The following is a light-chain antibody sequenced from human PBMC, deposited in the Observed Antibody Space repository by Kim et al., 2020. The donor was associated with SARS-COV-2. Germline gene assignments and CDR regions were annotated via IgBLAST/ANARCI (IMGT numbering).Light chain of an antibody. CDR1: SSDIGDYKY. CDR2: AVN. Sequence: QSALTQPASVSGSPGQSITISCTGTSSDIGDYKYVSWYQQHPGNAPKLIIYAVNDRPSGISSRFSGSKSGNTASLTISGLQAEDEAHYYCSSYTRSNNVYVIFGGGTQLTVL. V-gene: IGLV2-14*03. J-gene: IGLJ2*01. CDR3: SSYTRSNNVYVI.